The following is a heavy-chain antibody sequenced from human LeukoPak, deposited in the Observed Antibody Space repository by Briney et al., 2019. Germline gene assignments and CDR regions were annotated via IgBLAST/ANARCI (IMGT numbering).Heavy chain of an antibody. CDR3: ASRITMVRGVIITGLFDY. Sequence: GGSLRLSCAASGFTFSSYSMNWVRQAPGKGLEWVSSISSSSSYIYYADSVKGRFTISRDSAKNSLYLQMNSLRAEDTAVYYCASRITMVRGVIITGLFDYWGQGTLVTVSS. V-gene: IGHV3-21*01. CDR1: GFTFSSYS. J-gene: IGHJ4*02. CDR2: ISSSSSYI. D-gene: IGHD3-10*01.